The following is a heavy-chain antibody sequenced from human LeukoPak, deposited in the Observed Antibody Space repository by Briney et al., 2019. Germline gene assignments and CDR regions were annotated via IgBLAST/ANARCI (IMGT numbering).Heavy chain of an antibody. Sequence: GGSLRLSCAASGFTFSNYGLHWVRQAPGKGLEWVALISYDGKNSKYYADSVKGRFTISIDNAKNSLYLQMNSLRAEDTAVYYCAREYSSSWYGWFDPWGQGTLVTVSS. CDR1: GFTFSNYG. CDR2: ISYDGKNSK. CDR3: AREYSSSWYGWFDP. D-gene: IGHD6-13*01. V-gene: IGHV3-30*03. J-gene: IGHJ5*02.